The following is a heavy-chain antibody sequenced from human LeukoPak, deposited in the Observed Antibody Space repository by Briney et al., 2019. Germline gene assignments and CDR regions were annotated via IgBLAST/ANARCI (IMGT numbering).Heavy chain of an antibody. D-gene: IGHD3-10*01. V-gene: IGHV3-53*01. J-gene: IGHJ2*01. Sequence: PGGSLRLSCAASGFTVSNNYMNWVRQAPGKGLEWVSILYSGSDTYYADSVKGRFTIPRDSSKNILSLQMNNLRAEDTAVDYCARVGDHFHWYLDLWGRGTLVTVSS. CDR3: ARVGDHFHWYLDL. CDR2: LYSGSDT. CDR1: GFTVSNNY.